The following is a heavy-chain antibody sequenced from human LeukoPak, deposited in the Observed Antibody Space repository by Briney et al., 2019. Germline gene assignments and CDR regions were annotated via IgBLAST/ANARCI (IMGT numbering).Heavy chain of an antibody. V-gene: IGHV5-51*01. CDR3: ARGGYDFSDGYYFDY. D-gene: IGHD3-3*01. J-gene: IGHJ4*02. Sequence: GESLKISCKGSGYSFTSYCIGWVRQMPGKGLEWMGIIYPGDSDTRYSPSFQGQVTISADKSISTAYLQWSSLKASDTAMYYCARGGYDFSDGYYFDYWGQGTLVTVSS. CDR1: GYSFTSYC. CDR2: IYPGDSDT.